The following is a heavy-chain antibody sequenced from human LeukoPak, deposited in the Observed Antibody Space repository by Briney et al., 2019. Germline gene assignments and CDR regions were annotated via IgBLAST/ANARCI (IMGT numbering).Heavy chain of an antibody. V-gene: IGHV3-7*03. Sequence: GGSLRLSCAASGFTFNSYWMSWVRQAPGKGLEWVANIKQDGSEKYYVDSVKGRFTISRDNAKKSLYLQINSLRAEDTAVYYCASSKDFYFDYWGQGTLATVSS. CDR1: GFTFNSYW. J-gene: IGHJ4*02. CDR2: IKQDGSEK. CDR3: ASSKDFYFDY.